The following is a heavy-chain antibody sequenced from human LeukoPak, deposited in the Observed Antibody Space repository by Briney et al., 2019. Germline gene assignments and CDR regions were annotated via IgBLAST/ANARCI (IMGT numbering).Heavy chain of an antibody. D-gene: IGHD6-13*01. Sequence: GESLLISRKCSGYSFTSYWISCVRQMPGKGLEWMGRIDPSDSYTNYSPSFQGHVTISADKSISTAYLQWSSLKASDTAMYYCAREEGSSRWFEYWGQGTLVTVSS. CDR3: AREEGSSRWFEY. V-gene: IGHV5-10-1*01. CDR2: IDPSDSYT. CDR1: GYSFTSYW. J-gene: IGHJ4*02.